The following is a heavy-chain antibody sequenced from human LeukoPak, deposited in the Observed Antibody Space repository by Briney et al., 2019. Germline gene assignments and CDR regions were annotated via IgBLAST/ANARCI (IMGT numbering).Heavy chain of an antibody. J-gene: IGHJ4*02. CDR1: GYTFTSYA. CDR2: INTNTGNP. CDR3: ARGPGRGYSYGRFDY. D-gene: IGHD5-18*01. Sequence: ASVKVSCKASGYTFTSYAMNWVRQAPGQGLEWMGWINTNTGNPTYAQGFTGRFVFSLDTSVSAAYLQISSLKAEDTAVYYCARGPGRGYSYGRFDYWGQGTLVTVSS. V-gene: IGHV7-4-1*02.